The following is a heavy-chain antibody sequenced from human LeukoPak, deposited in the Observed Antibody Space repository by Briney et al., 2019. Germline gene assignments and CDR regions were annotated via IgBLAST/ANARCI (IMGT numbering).Heavy chain of an antibody. CDR2: IYSGGST. CDR3: ASRGYSYGRTRGGHFDY. J-gene: IGHJ4*02. Sequence: PGGSLRLSCAASGFTVSSNYMSWVRQTPGKGLEWVSVIYSGGSTYYADSVKGRFTISRDNSKNTLYLQMNSLRAEDTAVYYCASRGYSYGRTRGGHFDYWGQETLVTVSS. D-gene: IGHD5-18*01. V-gene: IGHV3-53*01. CDR1: GFTVSSNY.